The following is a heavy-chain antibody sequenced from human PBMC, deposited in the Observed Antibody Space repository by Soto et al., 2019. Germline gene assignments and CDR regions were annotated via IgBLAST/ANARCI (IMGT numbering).Heavy chain of an antibody. Sequence: GASVKVSCKASGGTFSSYAISWVRQAPGQGLEWMGGIIPIFGTANYAQKFQERVTITRDMSTSTAYMELSSLRSEDTAVYYCAASGSYFILDYWGQGTLVTVSS. CDR2: IIPIFGTA. V-gene: IGHV1-69*05. CDR1: GGTFSSYA. D-gene: IGHD1-26*01. CDR3: AASGSYFILDY. J-gene: IGHJ4*02.